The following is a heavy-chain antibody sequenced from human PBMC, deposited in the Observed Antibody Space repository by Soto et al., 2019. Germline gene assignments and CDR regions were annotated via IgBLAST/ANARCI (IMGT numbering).Heavy chain of an antibody. V-gene: IGHV1-18*01. CDR2: ISACNGNT. Sequence: ASVKVSCKASGYTFTSYGISWVRQAPGQGLEWMGWISACNGNTNYAQKLQGRVTMTTDTSASTAYMELSSLRSQDTAVYYCARDHHYYYYMDVWGKGTTVTVSS. CDR1: GYTFTSYG. CDR3: ARDHHYYYYMDV. J-gene: IGHJ6*03.